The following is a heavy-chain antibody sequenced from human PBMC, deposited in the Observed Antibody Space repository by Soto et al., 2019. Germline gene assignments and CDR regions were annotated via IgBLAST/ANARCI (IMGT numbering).Heavy chain of an antibody. CDR3: ASFVFNYYGWGSYYKGWYYGMDV. CDR2: IIPILGIA. Sequence: GASVKVSCKASGGTFSSYTRSWVRQAPGQELEWMGRIIPILGIANYAQKFQGRVTITADKSTSTAYMELSSLRSKDTAVYNSASFVFNYYGWGSYYKGWYYGMDVWGQGTTVTVSS. CDR1: GGTFSSYT. D-gene: IGHD3-10*01. J-gene: IGHJ6*02. V-gene: IGHV1-69*02.